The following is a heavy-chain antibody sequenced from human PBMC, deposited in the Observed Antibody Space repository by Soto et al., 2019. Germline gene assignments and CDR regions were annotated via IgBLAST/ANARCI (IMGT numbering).Heavy chain of an antibody. J-gene: IGHJ5*02. D-gene: IGHD3-22*01. V-gene: IGHV3-30-3*01. CDR1: GFTFSGYA. CDR2: ISYDGSNK. Sequence: GGSLRLSCAASGFTFSGYAMHWVRQAPGKGLEWVAVISYDGSNKYYADSVKGRFTISRDNSKNTLYLQMNSLRAEDTAVYYCARDYSDSSGYYEGNWFDPWGQGTLVTVSS. CDR3: ARDYSDSSGYYEGNWFDP.